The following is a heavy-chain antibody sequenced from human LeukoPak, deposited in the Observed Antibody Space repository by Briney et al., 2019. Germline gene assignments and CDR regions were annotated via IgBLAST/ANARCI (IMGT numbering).Heavy chain of an antibody. J-gene: IGHJ5*02. V-gene: IGHV1-2*06. D-gene: IGHD2-15*01. CDR2: INPNSGGT. CDR1: GYTLTAYY. CDR3: ARGYCSGGTCYLVENWLDP. Sequence: ASVKVSCKASGYTLTAYYIYWVRQAPGQGLEWMGRINPNSGGTDYAQNFQGRVTMTRDTSISTAYMELSRLRSDDTAVYYCARGYCSGGTCYLVENWLDPWGQGTLVTVSS.